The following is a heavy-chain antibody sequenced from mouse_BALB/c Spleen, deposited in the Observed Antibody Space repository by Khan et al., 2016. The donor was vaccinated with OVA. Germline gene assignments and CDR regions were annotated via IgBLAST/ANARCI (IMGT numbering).Heavy chain of an antibody. V-gene: IGHV2-6-1*01. CDR1: GFSLTNYG. CDR3: ARQPYYHYYVMDY. CDR2: IWSDGST. D-gene: IGHD2-10*01. J-gene: IGHJ4*01. Sequence: VQLQESGPGLVAPSQSLSITCTISGFSLTNYGVHWVRLPPGKGLEWLVVIWSDGSTTYNSALKSRLSISKDKSKSQVFLKMNSLQTDDTAMYYCARQPYYHYYVMDYWGQGTSVTVSS.